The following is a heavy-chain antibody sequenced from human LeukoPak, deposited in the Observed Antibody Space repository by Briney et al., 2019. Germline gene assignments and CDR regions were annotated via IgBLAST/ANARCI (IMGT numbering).Heavy chain of an antibody. Sequence: GGSLRLSCAASVFTFSYYWMHWVRQAPGKGLVWVSRINSDGSSTSYADSVKGRFTISRDNAKNTLYLQMNSLRAEDTAVYYCARPDDYSSGWYGHWGQGTLVTVSS. D-gene: IGHD6-19*01. CDR1: VFTFSYYW. J-gene: IGHJ4*02. CDR3: ARPDDYSSGWYGH. V-gene: IGHV3-74*01. CDR2: INSDGSST.